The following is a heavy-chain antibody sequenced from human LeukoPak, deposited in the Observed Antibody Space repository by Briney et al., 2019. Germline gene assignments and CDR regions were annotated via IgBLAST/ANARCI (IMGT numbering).Heavy chain of an antibody. CDR1: GFTFSSYA. D-gene: IGHD4-23*01. CDR3: ARYGGNSWSLHFQH. J-gene: IGHJ1*01. V-gene: IGHV3-23*01. CDR2: ISGSGGST. Sequence: PGGSLRLSCAASGFTFSSYAMSWVRQAPGKGLEWVSAISGSGGSTYYADSVKGRFTISRDNAKNSLYLQMNSLRAEDTAVYYCARYGGNSWSLHFQHWGQGTLVTVSS.